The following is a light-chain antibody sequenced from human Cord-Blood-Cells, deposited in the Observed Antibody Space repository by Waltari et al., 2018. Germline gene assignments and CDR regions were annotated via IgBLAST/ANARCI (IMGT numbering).Light chain of an antibody. CDR3: SSYTSSSTRV. J-gene: IGLJ2*01. CDR1: SSAVGGYQY. CDR2: DVS. V-gene: IGLV2-14*01. Sequence: SALTHPASVSGSPGQSTNISCTATSSAVGGYQYVSCYQQHPGKAPKLMIYDVSNRPSGVSNRFSGSKSGNTASLTISGLQAEDEADYYCSSYTSSSTRVFGGGTKLTVL.